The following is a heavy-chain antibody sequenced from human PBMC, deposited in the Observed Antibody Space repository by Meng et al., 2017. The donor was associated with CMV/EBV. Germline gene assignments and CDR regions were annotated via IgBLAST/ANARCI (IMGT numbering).Heavy chain of an antibody. V-gene: IGHV3-7*01. CDR1: GFTFSSYW. CDR3: ARGRRNYLDY. Sequence: GESLKISCAASGFTFSSYWMSWVRQAPGKGLEWVANIKQDGSEKYYVDSVKGRFTISRDNAKNSLYLQMNSLRAEDTAVYYCARGRRNYLDYWGQGTLVTVSS. J-gene: IGHJ4*02. CDR2: IKQDGSEK. D-gene: IGHD5-24*01.